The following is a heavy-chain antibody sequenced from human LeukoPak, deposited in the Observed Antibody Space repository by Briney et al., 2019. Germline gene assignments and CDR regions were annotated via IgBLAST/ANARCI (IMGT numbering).Heavy chain of an antibody. CDR3: ARDIRSTGNFDY. J-gene: IGHJ4*02. D-gene: IGHD2-2*01. CDR1: GYMFSEYY. Sequence: GGSLRLSCAASGYMFSEYYMSWIRQTPEKGLEWLSYISHSGSTIYYADSVKGRFTISRDNSKNTMYLQMNSLRAEDTAVYYCARDIRSTGNFDYWGQGTLVTVSS. CDR2: ISHSGSTI. V-gene: IGHV3-11*04.